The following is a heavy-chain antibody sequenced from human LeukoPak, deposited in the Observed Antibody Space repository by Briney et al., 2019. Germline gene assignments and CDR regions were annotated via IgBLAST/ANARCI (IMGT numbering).Heavy chain of an antibody. CDR3: IRRFDP. J-gene: IGHJ5*02. V-gene: IGHV3-64D*06. CDR2: ININGDTT. CDR1: GFTFSSYS. Sequence: GGSLRFSCSASGFTFSSYSMHWVRQAPGKGLEYVSTININGDTTYYADSVKGRFTISRDNSKNTVYLQMSSLRTEDTAVYYCIRRFDPWGQGTLVTVSS.